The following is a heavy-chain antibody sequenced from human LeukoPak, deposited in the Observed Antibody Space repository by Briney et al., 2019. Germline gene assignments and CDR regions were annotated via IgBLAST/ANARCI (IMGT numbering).Heavy chain of an antibody. CDR3: ARDADIVVSGAFDI. V-gene: IGHV1-69*06. CDR1: GGTFSSYA. J-gene: IGHJ3*02. D-gene: IGHD2-15*01. Sequence: SVKVSCKASGGTFSSYAISWVRQAPGQGLEWMGGIIPIFGTANYAQEFQGRVTITADKSTSTAYMELSSLRSEDTAVYYCARDADIVVSGAFDIWGQGTMVTVSS. CDR2: IIPIFGTA.